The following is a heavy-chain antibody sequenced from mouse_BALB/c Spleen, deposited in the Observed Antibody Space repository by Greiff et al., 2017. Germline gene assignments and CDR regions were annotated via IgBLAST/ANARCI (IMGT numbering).Heavy chain of an antibody. J-gene: IGHJ2*01. CDR1: GYTFTDYN. Sequence: VQLQQSGPELVKPGASVKISCKASGYTFTDYNMHWVKQSHGKSLEWIGYIYPYNGGTGYNQKFKSKATLTVDNSSSTAYMELRSLTSEDSAVYYCARCDYDESLDYWGQGTTLTVSS. CDR2: IYPYNGGT. D-gene: IGHD2-4*01. CDR3: ARCDYDESLDY. V-gene: IGHV1S29*02.